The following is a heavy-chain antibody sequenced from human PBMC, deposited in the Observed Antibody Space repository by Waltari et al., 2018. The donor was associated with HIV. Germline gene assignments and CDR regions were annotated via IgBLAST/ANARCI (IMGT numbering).Heavy chain of an antibody. CDR1: GFTFSNYP. CDR3: VKDSGYNSSGGAFDI. V-gene: IGHV3-64D*06. J-gene: IGHJ3*02. CDR2: ITSHGKNT. D-gene: IGHD3-22*01. Sequence: EVQLVESGGGLLQPGGSLRLSCSASGFTFSNYPIHWVRQAPGKGLEYVSAITSHGKNTYYVDSVKGRFTISRDNSKNMLYLQMRSLRAEDTALYYCVKDSGYNSSGGAFDIWGQGTMVIVSS.